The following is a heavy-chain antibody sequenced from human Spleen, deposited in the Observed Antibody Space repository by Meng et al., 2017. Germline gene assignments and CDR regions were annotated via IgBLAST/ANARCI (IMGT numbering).Heavy chain of an antibody. CDR3: AREAENFLDSVPYFDY. V-gene: IGHV4-34*02. Sequence: QVQLQQWGAGLLKPSETLSLTCAVYGGSFSDYYWSWIRQPPGMGLEWIGEINHGGSTTYTTSLKSRVTISVDTSKNQFSLRLNSVTAADTAVYYCAREAENFLDSVPYFDYWGQGTLVTVSS. CDR1: GGSFSDYY. CDR2: INHGGST. D-gene: IGHD3-3*01. J-gene: IGHJ4*02.